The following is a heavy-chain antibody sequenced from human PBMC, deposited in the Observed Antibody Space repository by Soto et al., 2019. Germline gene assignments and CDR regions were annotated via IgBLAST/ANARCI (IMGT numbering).Heavy chain of an antibody. D-gene: IGHD1-26*01. V-gene: IGHV4-39*01. J-gene: IGHJ6*02. CDR2: IYYSGST. CDR1: GGSISSSSYY. Sequence: SETLSLTCTVCGGSISSSSYYWGWIRQPPGKGLEWIGSIYYSGSTYYNPSLKSRVTISVDTSKNQFSLKLGSVTAADTAVYYCARATYYYYCMDVWGQGTTVTVSS. CDR3: ARATYYYYCMDV.